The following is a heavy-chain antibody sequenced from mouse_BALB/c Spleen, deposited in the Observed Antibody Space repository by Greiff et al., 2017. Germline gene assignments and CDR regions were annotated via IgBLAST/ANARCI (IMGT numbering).Heavy chain of an antibody. CDR2: IRNKANGYTT. CDR1: GFTFTDYY. Sequence: EVQLVESGGGLVQPGGSLRLSCATSGFTFTDYYMSWVRQPPGKALEWLGFIRNKANGYTTEYSASVKGRFTISRDNSQSILYLQMNTLRAEDSATYYCARDKLSSYYFDYWGQGTTLTVSS. CDR3: ARDKLSSYYFDY. J-gene: IGHJ2*01. V-gene: IGHV7-3*02.